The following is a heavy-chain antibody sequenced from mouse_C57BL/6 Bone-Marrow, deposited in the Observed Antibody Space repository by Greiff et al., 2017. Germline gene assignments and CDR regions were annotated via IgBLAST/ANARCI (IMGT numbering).Heavy chain of an antibody. CDR2: IWSGGST. J-gene: IGHJ1*03. V-gene: IGHV2-2*01. CDR1: GFSLTSYG. D-gene: IGHD2-4*01. CDR3: ARNRYEYDGSYWYFDV. Sequence: QVQLKESGPGLVQPSQSLSITCTVSGFSLTSYGVHWVRQSPGKGLEWLGVIWSGGSTDYNAAFISRLSISKDNSKSQVFFKMNSLQADDTAIYYCARNRYEYDGSYWYFDVWGTGTTVTVSS.